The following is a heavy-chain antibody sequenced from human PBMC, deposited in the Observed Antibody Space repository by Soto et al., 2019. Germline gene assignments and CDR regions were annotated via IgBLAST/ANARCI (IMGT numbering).Heavy chain of an antibody. D-gene: IGHD1-1*01. J-gene: IGHJ3*01. V-gene: IGHV4-61*01. CDR3: ARDRSDDLNSFDAFDV. Sequence: QVRLQESGPRLVKASETLSLTCSVSGGSVRSGSHYWSWIRQPPGKALEWIAYISYNGDTDYHPFLKSRVAISVNMSKARVTLRLACVKAADTAVYYCARDRSDDLNSFDAFDVWGQGTLVTVS. CDR1: GGSVRSGSHY. CDR2: ISYNGDT.